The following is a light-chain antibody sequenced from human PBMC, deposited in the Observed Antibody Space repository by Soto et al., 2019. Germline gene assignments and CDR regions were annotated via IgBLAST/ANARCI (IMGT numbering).Light chain of an antibody. J-gene: IGKJ2*01. Sequence: EIVLTQSPGTLSLSPGERATLSCRASQSVSSAYLAWYQQIPGQAPRLLIYGAPSRATGIPDRFSGSGSGTDFTLTISGLESEDFAVYYCQQSGSSFYTFGQGTKLEIK. V-gene: IGKV3-20*01. CDR1: QSVSSAY. CDR2: GAP. CDR3: QQSGSSFYT.